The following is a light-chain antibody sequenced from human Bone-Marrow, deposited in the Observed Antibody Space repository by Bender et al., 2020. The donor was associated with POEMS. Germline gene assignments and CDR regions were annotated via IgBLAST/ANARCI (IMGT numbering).Light chain of an antibody. Sequence: SYVLTQPPSVSVAPGLTATISCVGGRFGTQIVNWYQQKPGQAPVPVVYGDGARPSGIPERFSGSKSGTSASLAITGLQAEDEADYYCQSYDSSLSGPYVFGTGTRVTVL. CDR3: QSYDSSLSGPYV. CDR1: RFGTQI. V-gene: IGLV3-21*02. CDR2: GDG. J-gene: IGLJ1*01.